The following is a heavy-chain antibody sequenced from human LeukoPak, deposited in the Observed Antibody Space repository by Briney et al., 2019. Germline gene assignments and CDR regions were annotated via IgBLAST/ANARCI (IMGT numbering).Heavy chain of an antibody. CDR1: GFTFSSYA. CDR3: SGWDYDFWSGSGY. CDR2: IRSKAYGGTT. Sequence: GGSLRLSCAASGFTFSSYAMSWVRQAPGKGLEWVGFIRSKAYGGTTEYAASVKGRFTISRDDSKSIAYLQMNSLKTEDTAVYYCSGWDYDFWSGSGYWGQGTLVTVSS. D-gene: IGHD3-3*01. V-gene: IGHV3-49*04. J-gene: IGHJ4*02.